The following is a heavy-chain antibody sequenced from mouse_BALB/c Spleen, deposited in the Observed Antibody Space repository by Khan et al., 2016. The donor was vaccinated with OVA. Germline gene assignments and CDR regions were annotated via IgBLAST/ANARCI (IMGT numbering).Heavy chain of an antibody. D-gene: IGHD2-1*01. Sequence: EVELVVSGGGLVKPGGSLKLSCAASGFTFSSYTMSWVRQTPEKRLEWVATISSGGDNSYYPDSVKGRFTISRDNAKDRHELKMSSLRSRDTALYYCARSNYGTFAYWGQGTLVTVSA. CDR1: GFTFSSYT. J-gene: IGHJ3*01. CDR3: ARSNYGTFAY. CDR2: ISSGGDNS. V-gene: IGHV5-9*03.